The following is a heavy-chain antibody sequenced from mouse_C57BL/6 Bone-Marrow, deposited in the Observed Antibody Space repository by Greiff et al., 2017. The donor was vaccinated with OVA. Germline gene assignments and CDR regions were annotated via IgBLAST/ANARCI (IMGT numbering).Heavy chain of an antibody. V-gene: IGHV5-12*01. CDR2: ISNGGGST. CDR3: TRGRQLRHLFAY. J-gene: IGHJ3*01. CDR1: GFTFSDYY. D-gene: IGHD3-2*02. Sequence: EVMLVESGGGLVQPGGSLKLSCAASGFTFSDYYMYWVRQTPEKRLEWVAYISNGGGSTYYPDTVKGRFTLSRDNATNTQYLQMSRLKSEDTAMYYGTRGRQLRHLFAYWGQGTLVTVSA.